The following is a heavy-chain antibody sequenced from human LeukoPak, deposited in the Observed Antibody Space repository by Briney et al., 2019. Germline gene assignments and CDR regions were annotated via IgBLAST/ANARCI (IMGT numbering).Heavy chain of an antibody. CDR3: ASGGYYDSSAVGMHL. D-gene: IGHD3-22*01. Sequence: PGGSLRLSCAASGFTFSSYWMSWVRQAPGKGLEWVANIKQDGSEKYYVDSVKGRFTISRDNAKNSLYLQMNSLRAEDTAVHYCASGGYYDSSAVGMHLGGQGTLVTVSS. V-gene: IGHV3-7*01. J-gene: IGHJ4*02. CDR2: IKQDGSEK. CDR1: GFTFSSYW.